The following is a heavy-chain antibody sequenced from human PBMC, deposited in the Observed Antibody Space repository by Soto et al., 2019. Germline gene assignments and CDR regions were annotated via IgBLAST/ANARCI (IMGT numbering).Heavy chain of an antibody. V-gene: IGHV3-30-3*01. CDR2: ISYDGSNK. D-gene: IGHD3-10*01. CDR3: AREAPFHYYGSGFDY. CDR1: GFTFSSYA. Sequence: GGSLRLPCAASGFTFSSYAMHWVRQAPGKGLEWVAVISYDGSNKYYADSVKGRFTISRDNSKNTLYLQMNSLRAEDTAVYYCAREAPFHYYGSGFDYWGQGTLVTVSS. J-gene: IGHJ4*02.